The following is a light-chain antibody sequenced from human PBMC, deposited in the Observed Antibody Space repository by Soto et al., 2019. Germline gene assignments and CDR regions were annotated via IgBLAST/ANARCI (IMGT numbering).Light chain of an antibody. J-gene: IGKJ2*01. CDR1: QSVSASY. V-gene: IGKV3-20*01. Sequence: EVVLTQSPGTLSLSPGESATLSCRASQSVSASYLAWYQHKGGQAPRLLIFGASRRATGIPDRFSGSGSGTDFTLTISRLEPEDFAMYYCQHYDGSPAMYTFGQGTKLEIK. CDR2: GAS. CDR3: QHYDGSPAMYT.